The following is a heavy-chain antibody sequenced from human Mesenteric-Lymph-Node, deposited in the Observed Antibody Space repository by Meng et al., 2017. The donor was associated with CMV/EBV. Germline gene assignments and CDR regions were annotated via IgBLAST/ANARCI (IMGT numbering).Heavy chain of an antibody. CDR1: GYTFTSYY. CDR3: ARPTHYDSSGWVY. CDR2: INPSSGVT. J-gene: IGHJ4*02. Sequence: ASVKVSCKASGYTFTSYYMHWVRQAPGQGLEWVGNINPSSGVTKYSQKFEGRVTVTRDASISTIYMELSGLRSDDTAVYYCARPTHYDSSGWVYWGQGTLVTVSS. D-gene: IGHD3-22*01. V-gene: IGHV1-2*02.